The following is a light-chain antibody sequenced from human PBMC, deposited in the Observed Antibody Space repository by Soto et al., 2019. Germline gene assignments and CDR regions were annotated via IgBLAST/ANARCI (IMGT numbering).Light chain of an antibody. CDR3: GSYSSSSSPHVV. Sequence: QSALTQPASVSGSPGQSITISCTGTSSDVGGYNYVSWYQQHPDKAPKLMIYEVSNRPSGVSNRFSGSKSGNTASLTISGLQAEDEADYYCGSYSSSSSPHVVFGGGTKVTVL. CDR1: SSDVGGYNY. J-gene: IGLJ2*01. V-gene: IGLV2-14*01. CDR2: EVS.